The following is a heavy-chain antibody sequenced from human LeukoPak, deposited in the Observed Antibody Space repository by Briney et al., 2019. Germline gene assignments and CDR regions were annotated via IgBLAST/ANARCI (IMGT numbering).Heavy chain of an antibody. J-gene: IGHJ6*02. Sequence: PGGSLRLSCAASGFTFSRYGMHWVRQAPGKGLEWVAVISYDGSNEYYADSVKGRCTISRDNSKNTLYLQMNSLRAEDTAVYYCARDRVQSYNYGMDVWGQGTTVTVSS. CDR1: GFTFSRYG. CDR3: ARDRVQSYNYGMDV. V-gene: IGHV3-30*03. CDR2: ISYDGSNE. D-gene: IGHD1-1*01.